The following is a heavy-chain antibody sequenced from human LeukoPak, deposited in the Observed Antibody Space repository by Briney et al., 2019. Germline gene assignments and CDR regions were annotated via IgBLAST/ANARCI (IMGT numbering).Heavy chain of an antibody. CDR3: VRGLGYSSGWSEY. J-gene: IGHJ4*02. D-gene: IGHD6-19*01. V-gene: IGHV1-46*01. Sequence: ASVKVSCKASGYIFTDYYIHWVRQAPGQGLEWMGIINPTGGDTVYSQKFQGRLTMTRDTSTNTVYMELSSLKSEDTAMFYCVRGLGYSSGWSEYWGQGTLVAVSS. CDR1: GYIFTDYY. CDR2: INPTGGDT.